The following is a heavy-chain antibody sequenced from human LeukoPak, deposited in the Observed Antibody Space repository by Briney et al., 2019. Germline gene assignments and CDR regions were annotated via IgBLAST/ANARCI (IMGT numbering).Heavy chain of an antibody. V-gene: IGHV3-7*01. Sequence: GGSLRLSCEVSGFTLRTYWMSWVRQAPGKGLEWVACIKEDGSETYYVNSVKGRFTISRDNVKNSIYLEMNSLRGDDTAVYYCVRHGRWPLVGDYWGQGTLVAVSS. D-gene: IGHD4-23*01. J-gene: IGHJ4*02. CDR3: VRHGRWPLVGDY. CDR1: GFTLRTYW. CDR2: IKEDGSET.